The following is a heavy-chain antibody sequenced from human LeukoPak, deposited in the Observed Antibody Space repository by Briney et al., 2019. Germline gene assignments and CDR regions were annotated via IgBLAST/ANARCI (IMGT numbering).Heavy chain of an antibody. CDR3: ARLRGSSWSLDY. J-gene: IGHJ4*02. D-gene: IGHD6-13*01. CDR1: GYTFTGFY. Sequence: ASVEVSCKASGYTFTGFYIHWVRQAPGRGLEWRGGINPNSGGTGQGLEWMGWINPNSGGTNYAQKFQGRVTMTRDTSISTAYMELSSLRSDDTAVYYCARLRGSSWSLDYWGQGTLVTVSS. CDR2: INPNSGGT. V-gene: IGHV1-2*02.